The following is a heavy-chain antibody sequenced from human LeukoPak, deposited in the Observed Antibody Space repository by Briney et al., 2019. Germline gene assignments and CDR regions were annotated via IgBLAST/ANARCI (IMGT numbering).Heavy chain of an antibody. CDR3: ARDSGVDFDY. J-gene: IGHJ4*02. CDR1: GFTFSSYS. D-gene: IGHD3-10*01. Sequence: PGRSLRLSCAASGFTFSSYSMNWVRQAPGKGLEWVSYISSSSSTIYYADSVKGRFTISRDNAKNSLYLQMNSLRAEDTAVYYCARDSGVDFDYWGQGTLVTVSS. CDR2: ISSSSSTI. V-gene: IGHV3-48*04.